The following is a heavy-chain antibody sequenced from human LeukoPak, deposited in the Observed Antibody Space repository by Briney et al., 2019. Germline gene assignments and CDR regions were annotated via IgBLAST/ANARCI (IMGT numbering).Heavy chain of an antibody. CDR3: ARGHYYDSSGYDEYFQH. V-gene: IGHV3-21*01. D-gene: IGHD3-22*01. Sequence: GGSLRLSCAASGFTFSSYSMNWVRQAPGKGLEWVSSISSSSSYIYYADSVKGRFTISRDNAKNSLYLQMNSLRAEDTAVYYCARGHYYDSSGYDEYFQHWGQGTLVTVSS. CDR1: GFTFSSYS. CDR2: ISSSSSYI. J-gene: IGHJ1*01.